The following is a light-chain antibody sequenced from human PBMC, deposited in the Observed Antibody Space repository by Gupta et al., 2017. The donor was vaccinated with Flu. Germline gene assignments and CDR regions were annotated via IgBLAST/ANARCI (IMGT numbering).Light chain of an antibody. CDR2: KNN. CDR3: AAWDCSLRRA. V-gene: IGLV1-47*01. J-gene: IGLJ3*02. CDR1: NSNIGINY. Sequence: QTVTISCAGGNSNIGINYVCWYQQPPVTAPNLLIYKNNHRPSGVPDRFSGSKSGTSASLAISGLRAEDEADYYCAAWDCSLRRAFGGGTKLTVL.